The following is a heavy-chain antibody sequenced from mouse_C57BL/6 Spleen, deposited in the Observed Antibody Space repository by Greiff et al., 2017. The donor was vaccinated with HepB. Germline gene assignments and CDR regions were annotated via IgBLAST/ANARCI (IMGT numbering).Heavy chain of an antibody. Sequence: EVKVEESGGGLVKPGGSLKLSCAASGFTFSDYGMHWVRQAPEKGLEWVAYISSGSSTIYYADTVKGRFTISRDNAKNTLFLQMTSLRSEDTAMYYCARGVGPYYFDYWGQGTTLTVSS. CDR3: ARGVGPYYFDY. CDR1: GFTFSDYG. J-gene: IGHJ2*01. D-gene: IGHD1-3*01. CDR2: ISSGSSTI. V-gene: IGHV5-17*01.